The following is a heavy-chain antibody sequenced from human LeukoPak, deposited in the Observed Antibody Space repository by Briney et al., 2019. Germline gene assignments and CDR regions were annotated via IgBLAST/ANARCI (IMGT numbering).Heavy chain of an antibody. CDR2: ISTSSRYI. Sequence: GGSLRLSCAASGFTFSSFDMNWVRQAPGEGLEWVSSISTSSRYIYYRDSVKGRFTISRDDAKNSLYLQMNSLRVEDTAAYYCARADCSGSTCYLRRSWFDPWGQGTLVTVSS. V-gene: IGHV3-21*01. J-gene: IGHJ5*02. CDR1: GFTFSSFD. D-gene: IGHD2-2*01. CDR3: ARADCSGSTCYLRRSWFDP.